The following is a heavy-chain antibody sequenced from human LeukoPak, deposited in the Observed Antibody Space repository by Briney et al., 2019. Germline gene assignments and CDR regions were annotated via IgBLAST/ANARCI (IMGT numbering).Heavy chain of an antibody. J-gene: IGHJ5*02. CDR2: MNPNSGNT. D-gene: IGHD4-17*01. CDR3: ARGAMTTVTTGLRFDP. Sequence: ASVKVSCKDSGYTFTSYDINGVRQATGQGLEWLGWMNPNSGNTGYAQKFQGRVTITRNTSISTANMELSSLRSADTAVYYCARGAMTTVTTGLRFDPWGQGTLVTVSS. V-gene: IGHV1-8*03. CDR1: GYTFTSYD.